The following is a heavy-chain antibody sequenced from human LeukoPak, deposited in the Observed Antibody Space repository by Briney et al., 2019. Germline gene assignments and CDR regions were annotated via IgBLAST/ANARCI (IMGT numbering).Heavy chain of an antibody. CDR1: GYSISSGYY. Sequence: PSETLSLTCTVSGYSISSGYYWGWIRQPPGKGLEWIGSIYHSGSTYYNPSLKSRLTISVDTSKNQYSLRLSSVTAADTAVYYCARHLRPYFDYWGQGTLVTVSS. CDR2: IYHSGST. V-gene: IGHV4-38-2*02. CDR3: ARHLRPYFDY. J-gene: IGHJ4*02. D-gene: IGHD3-16*01.